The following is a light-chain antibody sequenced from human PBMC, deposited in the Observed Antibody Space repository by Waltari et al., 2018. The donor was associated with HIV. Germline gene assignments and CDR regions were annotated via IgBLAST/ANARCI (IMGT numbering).Light chain of an antibody. V-gene: IGKV3-15*01. CDR3: QQYDDWTV. Sequence: EAVMTQSPATLSVSPGGTATLSCRASHGINNNLAWYQQKPGQAPRLLIFDTSARATGIPDRFSGSGSGTEFTLTISSLQSEDCAVYYCQQYDDWTVFGGGTKVDIK. J-gene: IGKJ4*01. CDR1: HGINNN. CDR2: DTS.